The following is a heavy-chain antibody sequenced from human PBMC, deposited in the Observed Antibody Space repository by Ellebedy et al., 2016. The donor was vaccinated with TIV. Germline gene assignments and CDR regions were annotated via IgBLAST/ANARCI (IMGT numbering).Heavy chain of an antibody. Sequence: PGGSLRLSCAASGFAFSSYAMSWVRQAPGKGLEWVSSISSSSSYIYYADSVKGRFTISRDNAKNSLYLQMNSLRAEDTAVYYCARDGTNGAHWGQGTLVTVSS. CDR3: ARDGTNGAH. CDR2: ISSSSSYI. CDR1: GFAFSSYA. V-gene: IGHV3-21*01. J-gene: IGHJ4*02. D-gene: IGHD4/OR15-4a*01.